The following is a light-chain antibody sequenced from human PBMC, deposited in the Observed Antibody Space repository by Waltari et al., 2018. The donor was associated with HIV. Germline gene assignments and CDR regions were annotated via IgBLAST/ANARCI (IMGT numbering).Light chain of an antibody. CDR2: LGT. CDR1: QRLLHSNGYNN. CDR3: MQALQTPIT. Sequence: IVMTQSPLSLPVTPGEPASISCRCSQRLLHSNGYNNLEWYLQKPGQCPQILIYLGTNRAYGVPDRFSGRGSGTDFRLKISRMNAEDVGVYYCMQALQTPITFGQGARLEIK. V-gene: IGKV2-28*01. J-gene: IGKJ5*01.